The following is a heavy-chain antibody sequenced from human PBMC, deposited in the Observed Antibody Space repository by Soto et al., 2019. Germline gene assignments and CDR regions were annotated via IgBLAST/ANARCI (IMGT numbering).Heavy chain of an antibody. J-gene: IGHJ4*02. CDR3: ARDLGYYDSSGYFDY. Sequence: ESGGGLAKPGGSLRLSCAASGFSFSDYYMSWIRRSPGKGLEWVSYISSSGDIIYYADSVKGRFTISRDNAKNSLYLQMNSLRAEDTAVYYCARDLGYYDSSGYFDYWGQGTLVTVSS. V-gene: IGHV3-11*01. CDR1: GFSFSDYY. D-gene: IGHD3-22*01. CDR2: ISSSGDII.